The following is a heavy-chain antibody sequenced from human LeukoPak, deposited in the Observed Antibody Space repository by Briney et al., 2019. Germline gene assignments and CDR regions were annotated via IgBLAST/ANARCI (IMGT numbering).Heavy chain of an antibody. D-gene: IGHD2-15*01. V-gene: IGHV3-7*01. Sequence: GGSLRLSCAASGFTFSDYYMSWIRQAPGKGLEWVANIKQDGSEKYYVDSVKGRFTISRDNAKNSLYLQMNSLRAEDTAVYYCARQRRYCSGDNCYQRTFDYWGQGTLVTVSS. J-gene: IGHJ4*02. CDR1: GFTFSDYY. CDR2: IKQDGSEK. CDR3: ARQRRYCSGDNCYQRTFDY.